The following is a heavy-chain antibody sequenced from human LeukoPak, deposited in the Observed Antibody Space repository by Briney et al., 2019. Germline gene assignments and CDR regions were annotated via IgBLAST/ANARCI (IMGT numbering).Heavy chain of an antibody. J-gene: IGHJ4*02. CDR2: INGNGGKT. D-gene: IGHD2-21*02. CDR3: ARVPQIVVVTAIPRRYYFDY. CDR1: GFTFSGFS. Sequence: GGALRLSCAASGFTFSGFSMHWSRQAPGRGREYVSAINGNGGKTFYTDSVRGRFTISRDNAKNTLYLQMNSLRAEDTAVYYCARVPQIVVVTAIPRRYYFDYWGQGTLVTVSS. V-gene: IGHV3-64*02.